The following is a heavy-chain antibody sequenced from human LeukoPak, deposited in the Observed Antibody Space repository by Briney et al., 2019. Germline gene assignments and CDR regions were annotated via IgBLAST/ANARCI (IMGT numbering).Heavy chain of an antibody. CDR1: GFTFSSYS. CDR2: ISSSSSYI. V-gene: IGHV3-21*04. J-gene: IGHJ4*02. CDR3: AKLPKYYYDSSVYLDY. Sequence: GGSLRLSCAASGFTFSSYSMNWVRQAPGKGLEWVSSISSSSSYIYYADSVKGRFTISRDNSKNTLYLQMNSLRAEDTAVYYCAKLPKYYYDSSVYLDYWGQGTLVTVSS. D-gene: IGHD3-22*01.